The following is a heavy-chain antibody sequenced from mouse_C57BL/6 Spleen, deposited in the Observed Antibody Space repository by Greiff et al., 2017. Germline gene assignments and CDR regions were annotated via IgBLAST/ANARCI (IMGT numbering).Heavy chain of an antibody. Sequence: QVQLQQSGAELASPGASVTLSCKASGYTFTDHILNWVKKRPGQGLEWIGRIYPVSGETNYNQKFMGKATFSVDRSSSTMFMVLKSLTSEDAAVYYCGIGKQSAYAMDYWGQGTSVTVSS. V-gene: IGHV1-11*01. CDR2: IYPVSGET. J-gene: IGHJ4*01. D-gene: IGHD2-1*01. CDR1: GYTFTDHI. CDR3: GIGKQSAYAMDY.